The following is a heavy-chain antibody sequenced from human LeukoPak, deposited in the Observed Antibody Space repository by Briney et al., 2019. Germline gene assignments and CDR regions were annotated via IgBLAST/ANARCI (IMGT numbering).Heavy chain of an antibody. CDR2: INPNSGGT. CDR1: GYTFTGYY. J-gene: IGHJ4*02. Sequence: ASVTVSCKASGYTFTGYYMHWVRQAPGQGLEWMGWINPNSGGTNYAQKFQGRVTMTRDTYISTAYMELSRLRSDDTAVYYCARVMCHRLVIGVLGYWGQGTLVTVSS. CDR3: ARVMCHRLVIGVLGY. D-gene: IGHD3-9*01. V-gene: IGHV1-2*02.